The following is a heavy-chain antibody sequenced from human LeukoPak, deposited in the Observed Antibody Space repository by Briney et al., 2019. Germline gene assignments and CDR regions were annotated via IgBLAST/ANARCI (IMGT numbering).Heavy chain of an antibody. V-gene: IGHV3-15*07. CDR2: IKSEIDGGAT. CDR3: TTGGSVIVAGTRAFDI. D-gene: IGHD5-12*01. CDR1: GFTFSSYA. Sequence: GGSLRLSCAASGFTFSSYAMHWVRQAPGKGLEWVGRIKSEIDGGATDYAAPVQGRFTVSRDDSQGTLYLQMNSLKAEDTAVYYCTTGGSVIVAGTRAFDIWGQGTMVTVSS. J-gene: IGHJ3*02.